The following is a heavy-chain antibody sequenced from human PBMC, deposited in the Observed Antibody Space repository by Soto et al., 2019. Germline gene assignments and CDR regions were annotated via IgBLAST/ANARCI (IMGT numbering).Heavy chain of an antibody. CDR2: IKSKTDGGTT. Sequence: GGSLRLSCAAFGFTFSDSAMHWVRQASGKGLEWVGRIKSKTDGGTTDYAAPVKGRFTISRDDSKNTLYLQMNSLKTEDTAVYYCTTGTEILVVAIWCQGTMLSVS. CDR3: TTGTEILVVAI. J-gene: IGHJ3*02. CDR1: GFTFSDSA. V-gene: IGHV3-15*01. D-gene: IGHD3-22*01.